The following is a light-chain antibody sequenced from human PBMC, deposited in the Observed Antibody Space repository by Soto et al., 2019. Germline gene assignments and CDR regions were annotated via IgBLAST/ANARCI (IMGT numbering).Light chain of an antibody. V-gene: IGLV2-11*01. CDR3: CSYAGSYTYV. J-gene: IGLJ1*01. Sequence: QSALTQPRSVTGYPGQSVTVSCTGTSSDVGGYNYVSWYQQHPGKAPKLMIYDVIKRPSGVPDRFSGSKSGNTASLTISGLQAEDEADYYCCSYAGSYTYVFGTGTKVTVL. CDR2: DVI. CDR1: SSDVGGYNY.